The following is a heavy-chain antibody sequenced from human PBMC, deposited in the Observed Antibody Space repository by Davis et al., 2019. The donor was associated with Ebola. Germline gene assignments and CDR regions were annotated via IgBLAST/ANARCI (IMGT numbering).Heavy chain of an antibody. CDR1: GFTFSDYA. D-gene: IGHD3-16*01. Sequence: GESLKISCAVSGFTFSDYAMSWVRQTPGKGLEWVSAISGTGGSTYYADSVKGRFTMSRDNSKNTLYLQMNNLRVDDTAVYYCAKDALYDYVWGSYCADYWGQGSLVTVSS. J-gene: IGHJ4*02. CDR2: ISGTGGST. CDR3: AKDALYDYVWGSYCADY. V-gene: IGHV3-23*01.